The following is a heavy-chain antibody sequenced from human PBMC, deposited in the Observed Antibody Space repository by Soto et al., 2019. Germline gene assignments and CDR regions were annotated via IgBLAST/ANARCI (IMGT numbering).Heavy chain of an antibody. CDR2: TYYRSKWYN. D-gene: IGHD6-13*01. CDR1: GDSVSSNSAA. V-gene: IGHV6-1*01. CDR3: ARDPQYSSSWYRSNRWFDP. J-gene: IGHJ5*02. Sequence: PTLSLPCAISGDSVSSNSAAWNWIRQSPSRGLEWLGRTYYRSKWYNDYAVSVKSRITINPDTSKNQFSLQLNSVTPEDTAVYYCARDPQYSSSWYRSNRWFDPWGQGTLVTVSS.